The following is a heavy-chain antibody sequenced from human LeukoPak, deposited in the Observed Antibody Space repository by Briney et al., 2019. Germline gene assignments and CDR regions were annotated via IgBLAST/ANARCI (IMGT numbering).Heavy chain of an antibody. Sequence: GGSLRLSWVASGFTFSSYAMHWVRQAPGKGLDWVAVISFDGTVKSYGDSVKGRFTISRDNSKNAVYLQMNSLRVEDTAVYFCAREPAAGPDFMFDSWGQGTLVTVSS. CDR2: ISFDGTVK. CDR3: AREPAAGPDFMFDS. J-gene: IGHJ4*02. CDR1: GFTFSSYA. D-gene: IGHD6-13*01. V-gene: IGHV3-30*04.